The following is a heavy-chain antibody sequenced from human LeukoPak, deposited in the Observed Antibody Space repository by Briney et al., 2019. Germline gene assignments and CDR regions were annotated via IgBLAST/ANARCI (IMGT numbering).Heavy chain of an antibody. CDR3: ASEGQLVRQYIY. V-gene: IGHV3-7*01. J-gene: IGHJ4*02. CDR2: IKQDGSEK. CDR1: GFTFRNYW. Sequence: SGGSLRLSCAVSGFTFRNYWMTWVRQAPGKGLEWVANIKQDGSEKYYEDSVRGRFTISRDNSQNSLYLQMDSLRVEDTAVYYCASEGQLVRQYIYWGQGTLVIVSS. D-gene: IGHD6-6*01.